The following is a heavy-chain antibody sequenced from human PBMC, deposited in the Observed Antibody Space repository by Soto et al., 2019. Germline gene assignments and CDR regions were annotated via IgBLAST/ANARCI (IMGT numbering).Heavy chain of an antibody. V-gene: IGHV3-30*03. CDR2: LSYDGSNK. Sequence: GGSLRLSCAAAGFTFSTYAMHWVRQAPGKGLEWVAVLSYDGSNKYYADSVKGRFTISRDNSKNTLYLQMNSLRAEDTAVYYCARVVPAAMYYYYGMDVWGQGTTVTVSS. D-gene: IGHD2-2*01. J-gene: IGHJ6*02. CDR1: GFTFSTYA. CDR3: ARVVPAAMYYYYGMDV.